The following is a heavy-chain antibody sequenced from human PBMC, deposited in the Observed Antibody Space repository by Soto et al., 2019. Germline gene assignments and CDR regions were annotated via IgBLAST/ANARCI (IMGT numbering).Heavy chain of an antibody. CDR3: ARDPRSITGTTSSEDFQF. Sequence: QAHLMQSGAEVKKPGSPVNVSCKASGGTFSGYAISWVRQRPGRGLEWMGGIIPIFGITTYAEKFQGRITLAADESTGTAFMDLRSLISEDTAVYYCARDPRSITGTTSSEDFQFWGPGTLVSVSS. V-gene: IGHV1-69*01. D-gene: IGHD1-20*01. J-gene: IGHJ1*01. CDR1: GGTFSGYA. CDR2: IIPIFGIT.